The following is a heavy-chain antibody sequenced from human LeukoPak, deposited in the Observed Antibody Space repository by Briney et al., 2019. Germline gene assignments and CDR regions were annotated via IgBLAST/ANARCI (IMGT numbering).Heavy chain of an antibody. CDR3: AKGIPSSFDY. CDR1: GYSISSGYY. Sequence: SETLALTCTVSGYSISSGYYWGWIRQPPGKGLEWIGEINHSGSTNYNPSLKSRVTISVDTSKNQFSLKLSSVTAADTAVYYCAKGIPSSFDYWGQGTLVTVSS. J-gene: IGHJ4*02. V-gene: IGHV4-38-2*02. CDR2: INHSGST.